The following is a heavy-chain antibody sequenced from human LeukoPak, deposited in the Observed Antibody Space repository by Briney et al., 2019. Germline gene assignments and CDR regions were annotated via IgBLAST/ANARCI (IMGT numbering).Heavy chain of an antibody. D-gene: IGHD6-13*01. CDR1: GGSFSGYY. Sequence: SETLSLTCAVYGGSFSGYYWSWIRQPPGKGLEWIGEINHSGSTNYNPSLKSRVTISVDTSKNQFSLKLSSVTAADTAVYYCARGVEAAGTGAIGYWGQGTLVTVSS. CDR2: INHSGST. V-gene: IGHV4-34*01. J-gene: IGHJ4*02. CDR3: ARGVEAAGTGAIGY.